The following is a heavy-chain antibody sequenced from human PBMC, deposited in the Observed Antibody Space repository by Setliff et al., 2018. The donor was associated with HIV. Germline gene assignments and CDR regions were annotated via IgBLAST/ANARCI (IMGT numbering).Heavy chain of an antibody. CDR1: GGSFSGYY. D-gene: IGHD5-12*01. V-gene: IGHV4-34*12. J-gene: IGHJ4*02. Sequence: PSETLSLTCAVYGGSFSGYYWSWIRQPPGKGLEWIGEVFHSGSTNYNPSLKSRVTISVDMSRNQFSLKLSSVTAADTAVYYCARAPLEYSGYDYLRYFDYWGQGTLVTVSS. CDR2: VFHSGST. CDR3: ARAPLEYSGYDYLRYFDY.